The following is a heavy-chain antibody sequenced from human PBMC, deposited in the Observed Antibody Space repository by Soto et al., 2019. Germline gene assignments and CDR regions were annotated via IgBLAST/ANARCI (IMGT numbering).Heavy chain of an antibody. Sequence: EVQLLESGGGLVQPGGSLRLSCAASGFTFSSYAMSWVRQAPGKGLEWVSAISGSGGSTYYADSVKGRFTISRDNSKNTLYLQMNSLRAEDTAVYYCARGGYYWGGNYYYGMDVWGQGTTVTVSS. CDR2: ISGSGGST. D-gene: IGHD2-21*01. CDR1: GFTFSSYA. CDR3: ARGGYYWGGNYYYGMDV. J-gene: IGHJ6*02. V-gene: IGHV3-23*01.